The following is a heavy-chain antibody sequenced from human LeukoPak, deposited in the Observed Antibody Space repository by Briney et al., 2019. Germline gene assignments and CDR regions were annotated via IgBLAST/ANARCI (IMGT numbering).Heavy chain of an antibody. D-gene: IGHD2-2*01. CDR2: ISAYNGNT. CDR3: ARGDRELVPAAILEDYSYYGMDV. CDR1: GYTFTSYG. Sequence: ASVKVSCKASGYTFTSYGISWVRQAPGQGLEWMGWISAYNGNTNYAQKLQGRVTMTTDTSTSTAYMELRSLRSDDTAVYYCARGDRELVPAAILEDYSYYGMDVWGQGTTVTVSS. J-gene: IGHJ6*02. V-gene: IGHV1-18*01.